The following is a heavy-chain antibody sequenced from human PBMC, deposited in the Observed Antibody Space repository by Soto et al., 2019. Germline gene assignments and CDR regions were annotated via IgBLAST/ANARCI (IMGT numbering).Heavy chain of an antibody. CDR2: ISGSAGST. D-gene: IGHD6-6*01. Sequence: EVQLLESGGGLVQPGGSLRLSCAASGFTFTTYAMSWVRQAPGKGLEWVSAISGSAGSTYYADSVKGRFTNSRDNSKNPLYLQMNSLRAEDTAVYYCAKNWDTTFSSSSHWGQGTLVSVSS. J-gene: IGHJ4*02. CDR3: AKNWDTTFSSSSH. CDR1: GFTFTTYA. V-gene: IGHV3-23*01.